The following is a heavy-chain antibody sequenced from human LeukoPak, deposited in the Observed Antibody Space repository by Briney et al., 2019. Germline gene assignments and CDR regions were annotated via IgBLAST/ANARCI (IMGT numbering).Heavy chain of an antibody. Sequence: SETLSLTCAVSGYSISGGYYWGWIRPSPGKGLEWIGTKFHSGSIYYNPSLKSRVTLSGDTIKNQFSLKLNSVTAADTAMYYCARMGVSYYYDSSTYYPVAFDVWGQGTMVTV. CDR3: ARMGVSYYYDSSTYYPVAFDV. CDR2: KFHSGSI. CDR1: GYSISGGYY. V-gene: IGHV4-38-2*01. D-gene: IGHD3-22*01. J-gene: IGHJ3*01.